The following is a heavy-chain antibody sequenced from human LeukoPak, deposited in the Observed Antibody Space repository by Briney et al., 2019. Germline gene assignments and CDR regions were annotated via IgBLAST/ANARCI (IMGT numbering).Heavy chain of an antibody. Sequence: GGSLRLSCAASGFTFSSYAMHWVRQAPGKGLEYVSAISSNGGSTYYANSVKGRFTISRDNSKNTLYLQMGSLRAEDMAVYYCAREGRLYSGSYWRRNAFDIWGQGTMVTVSS. CDR2: ISSNGGST. CDR1: GFTFSSYA. CDR3: AREGRLYSGSYWRRNAFDI. J-gene: IGHJ3*02. D-gene: IGHD1-26*01. V-gene: IGHV3-64*01.